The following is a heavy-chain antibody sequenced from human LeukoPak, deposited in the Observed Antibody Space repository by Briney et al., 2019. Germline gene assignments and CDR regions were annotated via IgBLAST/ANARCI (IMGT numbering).Heavy chain of an antibody. Sequence: GGSLRLSCAASGFTFSTFAMIWVRQPPGKRLEWVSSIFPSGGEIHYADSVKGRFTISRDNSKNTLYLQMNSLRAEDTAVYYCARRLTGGIVDFWGQGTVVTVSS. CDR2: IFPSGGEI. D-gene: IGHD4-23*01. J-gene: IGHJ4*02. CDR3: ARRLTGGIVDF. V-gene: IGHV3-23*01. CDR1: GFTFSTFA.